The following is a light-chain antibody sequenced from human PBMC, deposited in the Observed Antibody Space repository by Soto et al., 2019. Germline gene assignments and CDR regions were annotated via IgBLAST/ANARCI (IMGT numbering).Light chain of an antibody. CDR1: SSDVGGYNY. J-gene: IGLJ1*01. CDR3: YSYAGSYTFYV. V-gene: IGLV2-11*01. CDR2: DVS. Sequence: QSVLTQPRSVSGSPGQSVTISCTGTSSDVGGYNYVSWYQQYPGKAPKLMIYDVSKRPSGVPDRFSGSKSGNTASLTISGLQAEDEVDYYCYSYAGSYTFYVFGTGTKVTVL.